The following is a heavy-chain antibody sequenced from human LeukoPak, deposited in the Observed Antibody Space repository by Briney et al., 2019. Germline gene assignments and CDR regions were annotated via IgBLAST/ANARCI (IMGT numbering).Heavy chain of an antibody. CDR3: ARGVTAAMLNWFDP. D-gene: IGHD2-2*01. CDR1: GGTFSSYA. Sequence: SVKVSCKASGGTFSSYAISWVRQAPGQGLEWMGGIIPIFGTANYAQKFQGRVTITTDESTSTAYMELSSLRSEDTAVYYCARGVTAAMLNWFDPWGQGTLVTVST. J-gene: IGHJ5*02. V-gene: IGHV1-69*05. CDR2: IIPIFGTA.